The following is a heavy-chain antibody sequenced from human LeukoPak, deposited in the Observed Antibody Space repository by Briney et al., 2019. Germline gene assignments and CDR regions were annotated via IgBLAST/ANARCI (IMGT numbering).Heavy chain of an antibody. V-gene: IGHV4-4*02. Sequence: SGTLSLTCAVSGGSISSSNWWSWVRQPPGKGLEWIGSIYYSGSTYYNPSLKSRVTISVDTSKNQFSLKLSSVTAADTAVYYCARIPRVDFWSGYYHPQYGMDVWGQGTTVTVSS. D-gene: IGHD3-3*01. CDR1: GGSISSSNW. CDR2: IYYSGST. J-gene: IGHJ6*02. CDR3: ARIPRVDFWSGYYHPQYGMDV.